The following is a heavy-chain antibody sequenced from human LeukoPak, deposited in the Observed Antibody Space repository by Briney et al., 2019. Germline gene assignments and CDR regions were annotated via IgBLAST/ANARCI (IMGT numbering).Heavy chain of an antibody. D-gene: IGHD1-26*01. V-gene: IGHV1-46*01. CDR2: ISPSGGST. CDR1: GYTFTSNY. J-gene: IGHJ5*02. Sequence: GASVKVSCKASGYTFTSNYMHWVRQGPGQGPEWMGVISPSGGSTTYAQKFQGRVTLTRDMSTSTDYLELSSLRSEDTAVYYCARGRGDWFDPWGQGTLVTVSS. CDR3: ARGRGDWFDP.